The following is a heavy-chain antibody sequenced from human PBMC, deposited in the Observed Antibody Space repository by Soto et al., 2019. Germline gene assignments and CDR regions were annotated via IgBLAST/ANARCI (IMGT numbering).Heavy chain of an antibody. CDR2: INNSGGT. J-gene: IGHJ5*02. Sequence: QVQLQQWGAGLVKPSDTLSLTCAVSGGSLSGYYWNWIRQAPGRGLEWFGEINNSGGTDYNPSLKSRLIISMDTAKNQFYLNLTSMTAADTAIYYCARYPAFCSNGINCPPGPWGQGTQVTVSS. CDR1: GGSLSGYY. CDR3: ARYPAFCSNGINCPPGP. V-gene: IGHV4-34*02. D-gene: IGHD2-8*01.